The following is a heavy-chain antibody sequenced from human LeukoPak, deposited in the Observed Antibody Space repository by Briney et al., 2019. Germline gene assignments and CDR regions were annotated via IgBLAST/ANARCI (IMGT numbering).Heavy chain of an antibody. CDR3: ASPGYSYGTFDY. CDR1: GFTFSSYA. CDR2: ISGSGGST. J-gene: IGHJ4*02. V-gene: IGHV3-23*01. Sequence: GGSLRLSCAASGFTFSSYAMSWVRQAPGKGLEGVSAISGSGGSTYYADSVKGRFTISRDNSKNTLYLQMNSLRAEDTAVYYCASPGYSYGTFDYWGQGTLVTVSS. D-gene: IGHD5-18*01.